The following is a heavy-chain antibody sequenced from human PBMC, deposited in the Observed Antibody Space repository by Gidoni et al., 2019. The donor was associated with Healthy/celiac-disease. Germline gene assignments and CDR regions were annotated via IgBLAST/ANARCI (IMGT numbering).Heavy chain of an antibody. D-gene: IGHD2-2*01. CDR1: GGTFSSYA. J-gene: IGHJ5*02. Sequence: QVQLVQSGAEVKKPGSSVKVSCKASGGTFSSYAISWVRQAPGQGLEWMGGIIPIFGTANYAQKFQGRVTITADKSTSTAYMELSSLRSEDTAVYYCARESDRREYCSSTSCYAYNWFDPWGQGTLVTVSS. V-gene: IGHV1-69*06. CDR3: ARESDRREYCSSTSCYAYNWFDP. CDR2: IIPIFGTA.